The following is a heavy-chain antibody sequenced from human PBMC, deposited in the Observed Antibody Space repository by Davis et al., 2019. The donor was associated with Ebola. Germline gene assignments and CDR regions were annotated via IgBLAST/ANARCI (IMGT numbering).Heavy chain of an antibody. CDR2: INPNSGGT. J-gene: IGHJ4*02. D-gene: IGHD6-19*01. CDR1: GYTFTGYY. Sequence: ASVKVSCKASGYTFTGYYMHWVRQAPGQGLEWMGWINPNSGGTNYAQKFQGRVTMTRDTSISTAYMELSRLRSDDTAVYYCAGGLSRGSGWSPFDYWGQGTLVTVSS. CDR3: AGGLSRGSGWSPFDY. V-gene: IGHV1-2*02.